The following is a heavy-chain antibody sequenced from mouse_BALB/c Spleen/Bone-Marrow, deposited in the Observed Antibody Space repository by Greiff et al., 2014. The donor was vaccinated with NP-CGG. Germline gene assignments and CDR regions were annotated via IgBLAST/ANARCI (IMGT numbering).Heavy chain of an antibody. CDR2: ISTSGST. J-gene: IGHJ3*01. CDR3: ASWGFAY. CDR1: GDSITSGY. Sequence: EVKLLESGPSLVKPSQTLSLTCSVTGDSITSGYWNWIRKVPGNKLEYMGYISTSGSTYYNPSLKSRISITPDTTKNQHYLQLTSVATADSATDYCASWGFAYWGQGTLVTVSA. D-gene: IGHD4-1*01. V-gene: IGHV3-8*02.